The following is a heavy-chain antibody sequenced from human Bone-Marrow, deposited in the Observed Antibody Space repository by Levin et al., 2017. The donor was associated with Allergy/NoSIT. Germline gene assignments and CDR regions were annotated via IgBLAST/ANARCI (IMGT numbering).Heavy chain of an antibody. CDR3: TRKSAGAYFDY. J-gene: IGHJ4*02. CDR1: GFTFTGFY. D-gene: IGHD6-13*01. CDR2: INPDSGGT. V-gene: IGHV1-2*06. Sequence: GASVKVSCKTFGFTFTGFYLHWVRRAPGQGLEWLGRINPDSGGTDYAQKFQGRVTMTRDTSISTVYMELSTLTSDDTAMYYCTRKSAGAYFDYWGQGTLVTVSS.